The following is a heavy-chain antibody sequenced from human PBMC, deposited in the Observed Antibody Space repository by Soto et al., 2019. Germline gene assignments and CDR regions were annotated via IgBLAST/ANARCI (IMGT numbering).Heavy chain of an antibody. CDR3: ARGGHDFWSGPFDS. CDR1: GGSISTYY. D-gene: IGHD3-3*01. Sequence: QGRLQESGPGLVKPSETLSLTCSVSGGSISTYYCNWIRQPAGKGLEWIGRIDSSGSTNYSPSLQSRATMLVDTSKNQFSQKLTSVYAADTAVYYCARGGHDFWSGPFDSWGQGTLDTVSS. J-gene: IGHJ4*02. V-gene: IGHV4-4*07. CDR2: IDSSGST.